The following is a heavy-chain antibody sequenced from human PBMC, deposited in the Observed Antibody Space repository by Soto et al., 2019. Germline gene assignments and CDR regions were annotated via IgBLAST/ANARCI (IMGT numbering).Heavy chain of an antibody. CDR3: ARHVLSTVTRIRWFDP. D-gene: IGHD4-4*01. V-gene: IGHV5-51*01. J-gene: IGHJ5*02. CDR2: IYPGDSDT. Sequence: GESLKISCKGSGYSFTSYWIGWVRQMPGKGLEWMGIIYPGDSDTRYSPSFQGQVTISADKSISTAYLQWSSLKASDTAMYYCARHVLSTVTRIRWFDPWGQGPLVTVDS. CDR1: GYSFTSYW.